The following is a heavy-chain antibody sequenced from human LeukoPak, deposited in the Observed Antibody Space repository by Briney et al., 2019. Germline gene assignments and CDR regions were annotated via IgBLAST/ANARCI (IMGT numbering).Heavy chain of an antibody. CDR3: ASHRVVRGVFDP. J-gene: IGHJ5*02. CDR2: INSDGSSA. Sequence: GGSLRLSCEASGFTFSTYWMHWVRQAPGKGLLWVSRINSDGSSATYADSVKGRFNISRDNAKNTLYLQMNSLRAEDTAVYYCASHRVVRGVFDPWGQGTLVTVSP. D-gene: IGHD3-10*01. CDR1: GFTFSTYW. V-gene: IGHV3-74*01.